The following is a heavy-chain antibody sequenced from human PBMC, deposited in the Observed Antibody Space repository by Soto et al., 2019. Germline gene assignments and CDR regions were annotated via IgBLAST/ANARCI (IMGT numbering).Heavy chain of an antibody. Sequence: PSETLSLTCTVSGGSISSSSYYWGWIRQPPGKGLEWIGSIYYSGSTYYNPSLKSRVTISVDTSKNQFSLKLSSVTAADTAVYYCARQRSYSSGWYCWFDPWGQGTLVTVSS. D-gene: IGHD6-19*01. J-gene: IGHJ5*02. CDR2: IYYSGST. CDR3: ARQRSYSSGWYCWFDP. V-gene: IGHV4-39*01. CDR1: GGSISSSSYY.